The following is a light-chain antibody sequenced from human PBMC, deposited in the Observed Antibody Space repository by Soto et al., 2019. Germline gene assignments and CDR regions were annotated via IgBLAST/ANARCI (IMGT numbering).Light chain of an antibody. V-gene: IGLV2-14*01. CDR2: DVT. CDR3: SSHTGSRTLYV. Sequence: QSALTQPASVSGSPGQSMTISCTGASSDVGKYVYVSWYEQHPGKAPKLIIYDVTERPSGVSIRFSVTKSRNTPSLTISGLQAEDEADYYCSSHTGSRTLYVFGTATKLTV. J-gene: IGLJ1*01. CDR1: SSDVGKYVY.